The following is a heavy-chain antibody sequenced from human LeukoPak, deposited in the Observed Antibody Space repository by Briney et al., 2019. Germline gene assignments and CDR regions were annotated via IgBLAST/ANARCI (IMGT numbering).Heavy chain of an antibody. CDR3: ARGPNTDIVVVPAAREGDGQKLNWFDP. CDR2: INHSGST. CDR1: GGSISSSNW. D-gene: IGHD2-2*01. V-gene: IGHV4-4*02. J-gene: IGHJ5*02. Sequence: PSETLSLTCAVSGGSISSSNWWSWVRQPPGKGLEWIGEINHSGSTNYNPSLKSRVTISVDTSKNQFSLKLSSVTAADTAVYYCARGPNTDIVVVPAAREGDGQKLNWFDPWGQGTLVTVSS.